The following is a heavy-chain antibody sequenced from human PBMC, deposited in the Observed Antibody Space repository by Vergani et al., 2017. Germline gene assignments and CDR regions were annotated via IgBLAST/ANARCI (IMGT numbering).Heavy chain of an antibody. J-gene: IGHJ5*02. CDR1: GYTFTSYY. CDR3: ARDENTMIVVADMIHYNWFDP. Sequence: QVQLVQSGAEVKKPGASVKVSCKASGYTFTSYYMHWVRQAPGQGLEWMGIINPSGGSTSYAQKFQGRVTMTRDTSTSTVYMELSSLRSEDTAVYYCARDENTMIVVADMIHYNWFDPWGQGTLVTVSS. V-gene: IGHV1-46*03. D-gene: IGHD3-22*01. CDR2: INPSGGST.